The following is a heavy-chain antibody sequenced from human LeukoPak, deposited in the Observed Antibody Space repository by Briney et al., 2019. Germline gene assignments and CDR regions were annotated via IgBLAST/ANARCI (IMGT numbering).Heavy chain of an antibody. D-gene: IGHD3-3*01. CDR1: GFTFDDYA. V-gene: IGHV3-9*03. CDR3: AKSLGREWLLHYYFDY. J-gene: IGHJ4*02. Sequence: GRSLRLSCAASGFTFDDYAMHWVRQAPGKGLEWVSGISWNSGSIGYADSVKGRFTISRDNAKNSLYLQMNSLRAEDMALYYCAKSLGREWLLHYYFDYWGQGTLVTVSS. CDR2: ISWNSGSI.